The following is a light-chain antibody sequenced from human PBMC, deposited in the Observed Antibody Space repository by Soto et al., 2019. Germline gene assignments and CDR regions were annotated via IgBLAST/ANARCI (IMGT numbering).Light chain of an antibody. CDR1: SSDVGGYNY. J-gene: IGLJ3*02. Sequence: QSALTQPASVSGSPGQSITISCTGTSSDVGGYNYVSWYQQHPGKAPKVMIYEVSNRPSGVSNRFSGSKSGNTASLTISGLQAEDEADYYCSSYTTNSTRVFGGGTKLTVL. V-gene: IGLV2-14*01. CDR2: EVS. CDR3: SSYTTNSTRV.